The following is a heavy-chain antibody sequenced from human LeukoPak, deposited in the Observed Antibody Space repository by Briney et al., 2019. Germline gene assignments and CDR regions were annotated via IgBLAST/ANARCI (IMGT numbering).Heavy chain of an antibody. J-gene: IGHJ5*02. CDR2: MNPNSGNT. CDR3: ARKNYCSGGSCYSRGWFDP. CDR1: EYTFTSYD. Sequence: ASVEVSCKAPEYTFTSYDINWVRQATGQGLEWMGWMNPNSGNTVYAQKFQGRVTMTRDTSISTAYMELSSLRSEDTAMYYCARKNYCSGGSCYSRGWFDPWGQGTLVTVSS. D-gene: IGHD2-15*01. V-gene: IGHV1-8*01.